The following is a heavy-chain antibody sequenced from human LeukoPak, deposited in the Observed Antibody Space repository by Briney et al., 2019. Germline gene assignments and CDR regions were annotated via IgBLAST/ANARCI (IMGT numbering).Heavy chain of an antibody. J-gene: IGHJ6*03. Sequence: ASVRVSCKASGYTFTSYDINWVRQATGQGLEWMGWMNPNSGNTGYAQKFQGRVTITRNTSISTAYMELSSLRSEDTAVYYCARGKIAAQAPGYYYYYMDVWGKGTTVTVSS. CDR2: MNPNSGNT. CDR3: ARGKIAAQAPGYYYYYMDV. D-gene: IGHD6-13*01. CDR1: GYTFTSYD. V-gene: IGHV1-8*03.